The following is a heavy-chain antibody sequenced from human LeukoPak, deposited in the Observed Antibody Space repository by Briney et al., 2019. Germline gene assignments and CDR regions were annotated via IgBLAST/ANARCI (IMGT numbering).Heavy chain of an antibody. D-gene: IGHD1-26*01. CDR3: APASGTYTSTY. Sequence: PGGSLRLSCAASGFTFRNYGMHWVRQAPGKGLEWVAVIYYDGSNKYYGDSVKGRFTISRDNSKNTLYLQLNSLRAEDTAVYYCAPASGTYTSTYWGQGTLVIVSS. CDR2: IYYDGSNK. J-gene: IGHJ4*02. V-gene: IGHV3-33*01. CDR1: GFTFRNYG.